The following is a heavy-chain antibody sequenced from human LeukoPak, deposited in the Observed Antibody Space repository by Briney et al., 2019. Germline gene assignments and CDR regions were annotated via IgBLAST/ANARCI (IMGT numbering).Heavy chain of an antibody. Sequence: GGSLRLSCVASGFSFTNYDIHWVRQAPGRGLERVAVTSLDGSNKLYTDTVRGRFIISRDNSKNTVYLQMDSLRAEDTAVYYCARDLTLGKPDYFDHWGQGTLVTVSS. CDR2: TSLDGSNK. D-gene: IGHD7-27*01. CDR3: ARDLTLGKPDYFDH. J-gene: IGHJ4*02. CDR1: GFSFTNYD. V-gene: IGHV3-30-3*01.